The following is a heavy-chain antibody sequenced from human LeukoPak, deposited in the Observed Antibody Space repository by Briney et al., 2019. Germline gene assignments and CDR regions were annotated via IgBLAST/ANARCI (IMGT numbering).Heavy chain of an antibody. J-gene: IGHJ4*02. Sequence: SVKVSCKASGGTFSSYSISWVRQAPGQGLEWMGGIIPIFCTANYAQKFQGRVTITADESTSTAYMELSSLRSEDTAVYYCASFFYSGYDSLDYWGQGTLVTVSS. CDR1: GGTFSSYS. V-gene: IGHV1-69*13. CDR2: IIPIFCTA. CDR3: ASFFYSGYDSLDY. D-gene: IGHD5-12*01.